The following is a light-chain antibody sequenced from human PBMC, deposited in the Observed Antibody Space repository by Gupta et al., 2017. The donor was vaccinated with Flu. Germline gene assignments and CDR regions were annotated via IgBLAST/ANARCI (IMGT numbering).Light chain of an antibody. CDR2: LGS. V-gene: IGKV2-28*01. J-gene: IGKJ1*01. CDR3: KKANKSSRT. Sequence: QSPLSMHETPGEPASLSCRCSQSLLHNNGNNDVDWYLQKPGKSPQLLIYLGSKRDSGFPGRFSGSGSGTDLTLTISRLEAEDFGVYYCKKANKSSRTFGQGTKVEIK. CDR1: QSLLHNNGNND.